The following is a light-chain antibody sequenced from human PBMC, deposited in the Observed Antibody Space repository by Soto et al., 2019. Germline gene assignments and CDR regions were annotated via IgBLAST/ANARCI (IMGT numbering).Light chain of an antibody. CDR3: SSYAGSNNPYV. J-gene: IGLJ1*01. CDR2: EVS. Sequence: QSALTQPPSASGSPGQSVTITCTGTSSDIGGYNYVSWYQQYPGKAPKLMIYEVSKRPSGVPDRFSGSKSGNTASLTVSGLQHEDEADYYCSSYAGSNNPYVFGTGTKVTVL. V-gene: IGLV2-8*01. CDR1: SSDIGGYNY.